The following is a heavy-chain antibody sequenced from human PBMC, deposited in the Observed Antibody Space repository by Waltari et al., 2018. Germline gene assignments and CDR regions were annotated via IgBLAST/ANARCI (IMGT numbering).Heavy chain of an antibody. CDR2: ISGSSGST. J-gene: IGHJ4*02. CDR1: GGSISSNY. CDR3: ARYETDYGTDY. Sequence: QLQLQESGPGLVKPSETLSLTCAVSGGSISSNYWSWIRQPPGKGLEWIGRISGSSGSTDYNPSLKSRVAISTDTSKNQFFLNLSSVTAADTAVYYCARYETDYGTDYWGQGVLVTVSS. V-gene: IGHV4-4*07. D-gene: IGHD4-17*01.